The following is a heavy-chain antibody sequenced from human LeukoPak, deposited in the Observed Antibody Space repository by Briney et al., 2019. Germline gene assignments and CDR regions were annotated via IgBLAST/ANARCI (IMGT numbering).Heavy chain of an antibody. V-gene: IGHV3-7*01. J-gene: IGHJ4*02. Sequence: GGSLRLSCAASGFIFNTYWMTWVRQTPGKGLEWVANIKPDGGEKKYVDSVKGRFTISRDNSKNTLYLQMNSLRAEDTAVYYCASPGSSSSLGSFDYWGQGALVTVSS. CDR3: ASPGSSSSLGSFDY. D-gene: IGHD6-6*01. CDR2: IKPDGGEK. CDR1: GFIFNTYW.